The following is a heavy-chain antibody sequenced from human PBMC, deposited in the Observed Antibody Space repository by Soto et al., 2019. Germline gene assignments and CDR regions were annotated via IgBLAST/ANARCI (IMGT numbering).Heavy chain of an antibody. CDR3: GAHAGGGGY. D-gene: IGHD3-10*01. J-gene: IGHJ4*02. V-gene: IGHV3-53*01. CDR2: IYSGGYT. CDR1: GFTVSNNY. Sequence: EVQLVESGGGLIQPGGSLRLSCAVSGFTVSNNYMSWVRQAPGKGLEGVSVIYSGGYTAYGDSVKGRFTISRDNSKNTLFPKMKSRTAPHPAGFCCGAHAGGGGYWGQGTLVTVSS.